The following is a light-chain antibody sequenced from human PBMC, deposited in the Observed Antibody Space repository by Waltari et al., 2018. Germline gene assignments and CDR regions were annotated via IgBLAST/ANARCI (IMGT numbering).Light chain of an antibody. CDR3: QQYVSSPET. J-gene: IGKJ1*01. V-gene: IGKV3-20*01. Sequence: EIVLTQSPGTLSLSPGERATLSCRASQTVSGYLAWYQQKAGQAPRLLIYGASNRAAGIPDRFSGSGSGTDFTLTISRLEPEDFAIYYCQQYVSSPETLGLGTRVEI. CDR1: QTVSGY. CDR2: GAS.